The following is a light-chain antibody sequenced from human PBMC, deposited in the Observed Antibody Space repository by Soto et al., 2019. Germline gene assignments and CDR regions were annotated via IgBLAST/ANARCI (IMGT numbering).Light chain of an antibody. J-gene: IGKJ1*01. CDR2: AAF. V-gene: IGKV1-5*01. Sequence: DIQMTQSPSTLSASVGDRVSITCRASQSISSYLNRYQQKPGKAPKLLIYAAFTCRSGVPLRFSGCGTGTEFTLSIRNLEHDDFATYYCQNYNSYSFGQGTKVDIK. CDR1: QSISSY. CDR3: QNYNSYS.